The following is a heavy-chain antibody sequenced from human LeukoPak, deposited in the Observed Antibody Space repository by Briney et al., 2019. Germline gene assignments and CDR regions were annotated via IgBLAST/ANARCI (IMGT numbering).Heavy chain of an antibody. Sequence: GGSLRLPCAASGFTFSSYMMHWVRQAPGKGLVWVSHITNDGTIRYAVSVKGRFTISRDNAKNTLYLQMNSLRAEDTAVYYCARDWRGSLDYWGQGTLVTGSS. J-gene: IGHJ4*02. CDR3: ARDWRGSLDY. CDR2: ITNDGTI. D-gene: IGHD1-26*01. V-gene: IGHV3-74*01. CDR1: GFTFSSYM.